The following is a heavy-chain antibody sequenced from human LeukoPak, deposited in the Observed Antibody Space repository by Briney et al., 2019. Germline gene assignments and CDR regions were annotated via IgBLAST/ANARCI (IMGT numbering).Heavy chain of an antibody. CDR1: VYTFTKYY. CDR3: ARSGSSGWYHFDL. V-gene: IGHV1-46*01. J-gene: IGHJ2*01. Sequence: ASVKVSCKASVYTFTKYYIHWVRQAPGQGLKGVGVINPSGGSTSYEQKFQGRVTMTRDTSTGTVYMELSSLRSEDTAVYYCARSGSSGWYHFDLWGRGTLVTVSS. CDR2: INPSGGST. D-gene: IGHD6-19*01.